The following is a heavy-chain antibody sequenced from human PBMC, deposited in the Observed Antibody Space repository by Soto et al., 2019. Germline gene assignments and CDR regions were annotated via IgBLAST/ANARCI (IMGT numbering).Heavy chain of an antibody. Sequence: SETLSLTCAVYGGSFSGYYWSWIRQPPGKGLEWIGEINHSGSTNYNPSLKSRVTISVDTSKNQFSLKLSSVTAADTAVYYCARGRGYSSSWWDYWGQGTLVTVSS. V-gene: IGHV4-34*01. D-gene: IGHD6-13*01. J-gene: IGHJ4*02. CDR3: ARGRGYSSSWWDY. CDR1: GGSFSGYY. CDR2: INHSGST.